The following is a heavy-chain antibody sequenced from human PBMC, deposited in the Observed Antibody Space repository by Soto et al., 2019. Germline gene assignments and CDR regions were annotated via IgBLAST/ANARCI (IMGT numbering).Heavy chain of an antibody. CDR1: GYTFTSYA. Sequence: ASVKVSCKASGYTFTSYAMHWVRQAPGQRLEWMGWINAGNGNTKYSQKFQGRVTITRDTSASTAYIELSSLRSEDTVVYYCARVFDGALAGTNYGMDVWGQGTTVTVSS. V-gene: IGHV1-3*01. D-gene: IGHD6-19*01. CDR3: ARVFDGALAGTNYGMDV. CDR2: INAGNGNT. J-gene: IGHJ6*02.